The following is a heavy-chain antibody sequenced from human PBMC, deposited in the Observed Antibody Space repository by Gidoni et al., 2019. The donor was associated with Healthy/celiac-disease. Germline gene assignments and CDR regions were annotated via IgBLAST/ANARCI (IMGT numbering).Heavy chain of an antibody. CDR2: ISSSSSYI. V-gene: IGHV3-21*01. CDR3: AIPGVRRSYYYYYYMDV. J-gene: IGHJ6*03. CDR1: GFTFSSYS. D-gene: IGHD3-10*01. Sequence: EVQLVESGGGLVKPGGSLRLSCAASGFTFSSYSMNWVRQAPGKGLEWVSSISSSSSYIYYADSVKGRFTISRDNAKNSLYLQMNSLRAEDTAVYYCAIPGVRRSYYYYYYMDVWGKGTTVTVSS.